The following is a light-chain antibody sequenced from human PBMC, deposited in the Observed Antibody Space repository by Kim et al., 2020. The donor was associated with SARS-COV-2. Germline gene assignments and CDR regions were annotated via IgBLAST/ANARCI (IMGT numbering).Light chain of an antibody. CDR2: TYN. Sequence: QSVLTQPPSASGTPGQRVAISCSGSSSNIGTNTVNWYQQLPGTAPKLLIYTYNQRPSGVPDQFSGSKSGTSASLFISGLQSGDEADYYCAAWDDSLNGPVFGGGTKVTVL. V-gene: IGLV1-44*01. J-gene: IGLJ3*02. CDR1: SSNIGTNT. CDR3: AAWDDSLNGPV.